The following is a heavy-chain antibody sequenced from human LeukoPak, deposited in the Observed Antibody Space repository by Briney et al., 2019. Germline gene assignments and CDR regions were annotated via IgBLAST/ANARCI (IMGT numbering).Heavy chain of an antibody. D-gene: IGHD3-10*02. J-gene: IGHJ6*04. CDR2: ITTSSSYT. CDR3: AELGITMIGGV. CDR1: GFSFSSYN. V-gene: IGHV3-21*01. Sequence: GGSLRLSCEASGFSFSSYNMDWVRQTPGKGLEWISSITTSSSYTFYADSVKGRFTISRDNARNSLYLQMNSLRAEDTAVYYCAELGITMIGGVWGKGTTVTISS.